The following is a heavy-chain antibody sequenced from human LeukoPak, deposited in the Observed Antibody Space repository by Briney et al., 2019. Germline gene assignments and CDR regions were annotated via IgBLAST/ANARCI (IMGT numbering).Heavy chain of an antibody. J-gene: IGHJ4*02. Sequence: GASVKVSCKASGYTFTSYGISWVRQAPGQGLEWMGWISAYNGNTNYAQKLQGRVTMTTDTSTSTAYMELRSLRSDDTAVYYCARAYYDSSTYYFGYWGQGTLVTVSS. CDR3: ARAYYDSSTYYFGY. CDR1: GYTFTSYG. CDR2: ISAYNGNT. D-gene: IGHD3-22*01. V-gene: IGHV1-18*01.